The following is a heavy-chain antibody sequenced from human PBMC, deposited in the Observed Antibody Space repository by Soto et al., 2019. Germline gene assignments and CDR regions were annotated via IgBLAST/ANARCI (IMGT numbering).Heavy chain of an antibody. V-gene: IGHV4-34*01. D-gene: IGHD3-9*01. CDR2: INQSGST. CDR3: ARELREVRYFDWLPSTFDY. J-gene: IGHJ4*02. Sequence: SETLSLTCAVYGGSFSGYYWSWIRQPPGKGLEWIGEINQSGSTNYNPSLKSRVTISVDTSKNQFSLKLSSVTAADTAVYYCARELREVRYFDWLPSTFDYWGQGTLVTVSS. CDR1: GGSFSGYY.